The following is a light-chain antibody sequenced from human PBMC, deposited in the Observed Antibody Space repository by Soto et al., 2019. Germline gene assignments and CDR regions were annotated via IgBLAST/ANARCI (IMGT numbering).Light chain of an antibody. CDR3: QQYNSYPYT. CDR2: DAS. V-gene: IGKV1-5*01. Sequence: DIQMTQSPSTLSASVGDRVTITCRASQSISSWLAWYQQKPGKAPKLLIYDASSLESGVPSRFRGSGAGTEFNLTISSLQPDDLATYYCQQYNSYPYTFGQGNKLEIK. CDR1: QSISSW. J-gene: IGKJ2*01.